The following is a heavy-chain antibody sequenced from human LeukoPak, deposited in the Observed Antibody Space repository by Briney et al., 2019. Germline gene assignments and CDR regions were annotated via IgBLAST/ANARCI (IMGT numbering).Heavy chain of an antibody. CDR2: INHSGST. Sequence: SETLSLTCAVYGGSFSGYYWSWIRQPPGKGLEWIGEINHSGSTNYNPSLKSRVTISVDTSKNQFSLKLSSVTAADTAVYYCARWIRRYQLPNHRGGFDPWGQGTLVTVSS. V-gene: IGHV4-34*01. CDR3: ARWIRRYQLPNHRGGFDP. J-gene: IGHJ5*02. D-gene: IGHD2-2*01. CDR1: GGSFSGYY.